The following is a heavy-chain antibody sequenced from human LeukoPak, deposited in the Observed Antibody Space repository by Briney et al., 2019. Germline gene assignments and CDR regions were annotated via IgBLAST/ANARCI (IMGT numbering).Heavy chain of an antibody. Sequence: GGSLRLSCAASGFTFSNAWMNWVRQAPGRGLEWVGRIKKKTDGWTTDYGAPAKGRFTISRDDSGNTVSLQMNSLKTEDTAVYYCIASRDDYNAFLLDYWGQGTLLTVSS. CDR2: IKKKTDGWTT. CDR3: IASRDDYNAFLLDY. CDR1: GFTFSNAW. V-gene: IGHV3-15*01. J-gene: IGHJ4*02. D-gene: IGHD5-24*01.